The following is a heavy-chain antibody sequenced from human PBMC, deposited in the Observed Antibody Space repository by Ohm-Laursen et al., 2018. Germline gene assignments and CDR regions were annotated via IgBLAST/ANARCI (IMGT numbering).Heavy chain of an antibody. CDR3: ARDEYLGGMDV. J-gene: IGHJ6*02. D-gene: IGHD2-2*02. Sequence: ASVKVSCKASGYAFASYGISWVRQAPGQGLEWMGLISVYNGNTNYAQNLQGRVTMTTDTSTTTAYMELRSLRSDDTAVYYCARDEYLGGMDVWGQGTTVTVSS. CDR1: GYAFASYG. CDR2: ISVYNGNT. V-gene: IGHV1-18*01.